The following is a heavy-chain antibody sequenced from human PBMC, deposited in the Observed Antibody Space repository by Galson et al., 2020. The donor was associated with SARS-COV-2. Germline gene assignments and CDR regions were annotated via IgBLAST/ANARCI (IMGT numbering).Heavy chain of an antibody. CDR3: ATGPTVGPTSWCDP. V-gene: IGHV1-24*01. J-gene: IGHJ5*02. D-gene: IGHD1-26*01. Sequence: ASVKVSCKVSGYTLTELSMHWVRQAPGKGLEWMGGFDPEDGETIYAQKFQGRVAMTEDTSTDTAYMELSSLRPEDTAVYYCATGPTVGPTSWCDPWGQGILVAVSS. CDR2: FDPEDGET. CDR1: GYTLTELS.